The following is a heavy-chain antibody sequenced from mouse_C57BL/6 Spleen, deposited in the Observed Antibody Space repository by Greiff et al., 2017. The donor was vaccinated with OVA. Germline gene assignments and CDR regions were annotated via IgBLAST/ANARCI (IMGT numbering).Heavy chain of an antibody. D-gene: IGHD2-5*01. V-gene: IGHV1-22*01. J-gene: IGHJ2*01. CDR3: AKRYYSNEYYFDY. Sequence: EVQLQESGPELVKPGASVKMSCKASGYTFTDYNMHWVKQSHGKSLEWIGYINPNNGGTSYNQKFKGKATLTVNKSSSTAYMELRSLTSEDSAVYYCAKRYYSNEYYFDYWGQGTTLTVSS. CDR2: INPNNGGT. CDR1: GYTFTDYN.